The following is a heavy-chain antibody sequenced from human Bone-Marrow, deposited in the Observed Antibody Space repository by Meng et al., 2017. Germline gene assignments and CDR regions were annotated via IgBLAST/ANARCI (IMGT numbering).Heavy chain of an antibody. CDR2: IYTSGST. V-gene: IGHV4-4*07. CDR3: ARAGGVAVAGIFLGFDP. CDR1: GGSFSSYY. Sequence: QVPSPRAGPGRVKPSEPRPLTCPVSGGSFSSYYWSWIRQPAGKGLEWIGRIYTSGSTNYTPSLKSRVTMSVDTSKNQFSLKLSSVTAADTAVYYCARAGGVAVAGIFLGFDPWGQGTLVTVSS. D-gene: IGHD6-19*01. J-gene: IGHJ5*02.